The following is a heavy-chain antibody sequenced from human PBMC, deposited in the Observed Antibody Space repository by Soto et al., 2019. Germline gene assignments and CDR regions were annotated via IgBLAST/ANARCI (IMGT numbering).Heavy chain of an antibody. J-gene: IGHJ4*02. CDR3: ARVSSSSWYSGHFDY. Sequence: GASVKVSCKASGYTFTSYYMHWVRQAPGQGLEWMGIINPSGGSTSYAQKFQGRVTMTRDTSTSTVYMELSSLRSEDTAVYYCARVSSSSWYSGHFDYWGQGTLVTVSS. CDR2: INPSGGST. D-gene: IGHD6-13*01. CDR1: GYTFTSYY. V-gene: IGHV1-46*01.